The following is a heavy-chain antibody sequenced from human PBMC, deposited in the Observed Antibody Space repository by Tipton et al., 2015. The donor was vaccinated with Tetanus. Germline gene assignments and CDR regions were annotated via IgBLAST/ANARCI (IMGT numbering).Heavy chain of an antibody. CDR2: IYYSGST. D-gene: IGHD2-15*01. Sequence: TLSLTCNVSGASITSGRYFWSWVRQHPGKGLEWIGYIYYSGSTNYNPSLKSRVTISVDTSKNQFSLKLSSVTAADTAVYYCARGPSVAYCSGGSCPVWFDPWGQGTLVTVSS. CDR1: GASITSGRYF. J-gene: IGHJ5*02. CDR3: ARGPSVAYCSGGSCPVWFDP. V-gene: IGHV4-61*01.